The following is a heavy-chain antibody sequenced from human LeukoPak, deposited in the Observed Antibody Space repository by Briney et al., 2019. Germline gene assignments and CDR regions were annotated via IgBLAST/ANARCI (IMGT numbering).Heavy chain of an antibody. V-gene: IGHV3-21*01. J-gene: IGHJ3*02. CDR1: GFTFSSYN. CDR2: ISSSSSYI. D-gene: IGHD3-22*01. CDR3: ASKESVRYYDSSPNFDI. Sequence: GGSLRLSCAASGFTFSSYNMNWVRQAPGKGLEWVSSISSSSSYIYYADSVKGRLNSLYLQMNSLRAEDTAVYYCASKESVRYYDSSPNFDIWGQGTMVTVSS.